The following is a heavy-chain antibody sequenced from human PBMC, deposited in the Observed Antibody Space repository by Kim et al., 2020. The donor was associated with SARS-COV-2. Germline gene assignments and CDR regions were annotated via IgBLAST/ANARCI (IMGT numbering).Heavy chain of an antibody. D-gene: IGHD3-3*01. CDR3: ARAPPATIFGVVTAFYY. CDR2: IYHSGST. J-gene: IGHJ4*01. V-gene: IGHV4-59*12. Sequence: SETLSLTCTVSGGSISSYYWSWIRQPPGKGLEWIGYIYHSGSTNYNPSLKSRVTISVDTSKNQFSLKLSSVTAADTAVYYCARAPPATIFGVVTAFYYWG. CDR1: GGSISSYY.